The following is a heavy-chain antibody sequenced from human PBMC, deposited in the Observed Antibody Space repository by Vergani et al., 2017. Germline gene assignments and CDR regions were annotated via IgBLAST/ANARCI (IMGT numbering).Heavy chain of an antibody. CDR2: LSTTGGA. D-gene: IGHD6-13*01. V-gene: IGHV4-4*09. CDR1: GGSMSGYY. Sequence: QVQLQQWGAGLLKPSETLSLTCSVSGGSMSGYYWSWIRQPPGKELEWIGSLSTTGGATHASHNPSLKSRVSISVDTSKSQFSLRLTSVTAADSAIYYCAGDTHSWQRADRWGQGLLVSVSS. CDR3: AGDTHSWQRADR. J-gene: IGHJ5*02.